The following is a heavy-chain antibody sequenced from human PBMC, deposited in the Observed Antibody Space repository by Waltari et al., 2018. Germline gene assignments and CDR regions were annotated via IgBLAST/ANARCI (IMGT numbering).Heavy chain of an antibody. V-gene: IGHV3-30*04. CDR1: GFTFSSYA. CDR2: TSYDGSNK. J-gene: IGHJ6*03. D-gene: IGHD3-3*01. CDR3: TRGDDYFYYYMDV. Sequence: QVQLVESGGGVVQPGRSLRLSCAASGFTFSSYAMHWVRQAPGKGLEWVAVTSYDGSNKHYADSVKGRFTISRDNSKNTLYLQMNSLRAEDTAVYYCTRGDDYFYYYMDVWGKGTTVTVSS.